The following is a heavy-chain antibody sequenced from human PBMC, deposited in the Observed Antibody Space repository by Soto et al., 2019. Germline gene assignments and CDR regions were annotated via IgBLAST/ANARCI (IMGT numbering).Heavy chain of an antibody. V-gene: IGHV4-34*01. Sequence: SETLSLTCAVYGGSFSGYYWSWIRQPPGKGLEWIGEINHSGSTNYNPSLKSRVTISVDTSKNQFSLKVSSVTAADTAVYHCARGALLIAAAGTNWFDPWGQGTLVTVSS. CDR3: ARGALLIAAAGTNWFDP. J-gene: IGHJ5*02. D-gene: IGHD6-13*01. CDR1: GGSFSGYY. CDR2: INHSGST.